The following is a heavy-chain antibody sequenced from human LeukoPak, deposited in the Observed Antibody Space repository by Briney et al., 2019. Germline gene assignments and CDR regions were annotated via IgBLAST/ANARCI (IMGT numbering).Heavy chain of an antibody. CDR2: IMPEAPTT. J-gene: IGHJ4*02. CDR3: ARDLDWILFDC. Sequence: PGGSLRPSCAASGLTFSTTGMHWVRPAPGKGLVWVARIMPEAPTTAYADSVKGRFTISRANPKNTPILQMNTPSPQQTPVYNCARDLDWILFDCRGRGRQVSVSS. V-gene: IGHV3-74*03. D-gene: IGHD3-9*01. CDR1: GLTFSTTG.